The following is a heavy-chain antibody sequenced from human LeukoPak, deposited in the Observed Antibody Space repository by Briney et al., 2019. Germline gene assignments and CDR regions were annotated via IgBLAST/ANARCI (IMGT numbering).Heavy chain of an antibody. V-gene: IGHV1-8*01. D-gene: IGHD3-9*01. Sequence: GASVKVSCKASGYTFTSYDINWVRRATGQGLEWMGWMNPNSGNTGYAQKFQGRVTMTRNTSISTAYMELSSLRSEDTAEYYCARGLDDWDAFDIWGQGTMVTVSS. J-gene: IGHJ3*02. CDR3: ARGLDDWDAFDI. CDR1: GYTFTSYD. CDR2: MNPNSGNT.